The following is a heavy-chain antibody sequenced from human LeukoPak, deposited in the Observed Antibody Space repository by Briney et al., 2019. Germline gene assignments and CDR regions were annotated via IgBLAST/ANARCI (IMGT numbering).Heavy chain of an antibody. J-gene: IGHJ4*02. Sequence: ASVKVSCRASGYTFTGYYMHWVRQAPGQGLEWMGWINPNSGGTNYAQKFQGRVTMTRGTSISTAYMELSRLRSDDTAVYYCARVDSSAPNTFDYWGQGTLVTVSS. CDR1: GYTFTGYY. V-gene: IGHV1-2*02. CDR2: INPNSGGT. D-gene: IGHD3-22*01. CDR3: ARVDSSAPNTFDY.